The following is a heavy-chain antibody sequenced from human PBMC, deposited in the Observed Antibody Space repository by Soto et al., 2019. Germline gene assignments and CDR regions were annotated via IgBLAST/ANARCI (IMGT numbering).Heavy chain of an antibody. J-gene: IGHJ6*02. CDR3: ARDLFDDYVDYYYGMDV. Sequence: GGSLRLSCAASGFTFSSYWMHWVRQAPGKGLVWVSRINSDGSSTSYADSVKGRFTISRDNAKNTLYRQMNSLRAEDTAVYYCARDLFDDYVDYYYGMDVWGQGTTVTVSS. V-gene: IGHV3-74*01. D-gene: IGHD4-17*01. CDR2: INSDGSST. CDR1: GFTFSSYW.